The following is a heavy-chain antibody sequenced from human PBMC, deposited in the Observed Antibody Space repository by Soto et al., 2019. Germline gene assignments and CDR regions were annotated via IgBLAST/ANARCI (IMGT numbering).Heavy chain of an antibody. V-gene: IGHV1-2*02. D-gene: IGHD3-10*01. CDR1: GSTFTSYY. J-gene: IGHJ4*02. Sequence: QVQLVQSGAEVKKPGASVNLSCKASGSTFTSYYMHWVRQAPGQGLEWMGWINPLSGGTNYAQKFQGRVTMTRDTSISTAYMELSRLRSDDTAVYYCASTYWEGELFKYWGQGTLVTVSS. CDR3: ASTYWEGELFKY. CDR2: INPLSGGT.